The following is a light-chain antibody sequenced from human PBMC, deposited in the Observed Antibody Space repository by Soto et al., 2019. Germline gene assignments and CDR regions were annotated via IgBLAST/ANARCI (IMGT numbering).Light chain of an antibody. CDR3: QQLKTYPST. V-gene: IGKV1-13*02. CDR1: QGISSA. CDR2: DAS. Sequence: AIQLTQSPSSLSASVGDRVSITCRAGQGISSALAWYQHNPGKAPKNLICDASSLQSGVPSRFSGSKSGTECTLTIISLQPEDFATYYCQQLKTYPSTFGQGTRLEIK. J-gene: IGKJ5*01.